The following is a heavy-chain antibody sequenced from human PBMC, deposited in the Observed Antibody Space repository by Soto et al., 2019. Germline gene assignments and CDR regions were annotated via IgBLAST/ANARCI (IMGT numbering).Heavy chain of an antibody. CDR2: INHSGST. D-gene: IGHD3-9*01. Sequence: SETLSLTCAVYGGSFSGYYWSWIRQPPGKGLEWIGEINHSGSTNYNPSLKSRVTISVDTSKNQFSLKLSSVTAADTAVYYCARRRLRYFDCLSGGVGYYYGMHVPGQGTTVTVSS. V-gene: IGHV4-34*01. J-gene: IGHJ6*02. CDR3: ARRRLRYFDCLSGGVGYYYGMHV. CDR1: GGSFSGYY.